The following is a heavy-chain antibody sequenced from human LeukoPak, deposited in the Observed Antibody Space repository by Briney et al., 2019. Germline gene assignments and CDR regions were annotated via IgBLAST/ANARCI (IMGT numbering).Heavy chain of an antibody. Sequence: PSETLSLTCTVASDSISSYYWSWIRQPPGKGLEWIGSIYSSGSTYYNPSLKSRVTISVDTSKNQFSLKLSSVTAADTAVYYCARDRLRYFDSCWFDPWGQGTLVTVSS. CDR1: SDSISSYY. J-gene: IGHJ5*02. CDR2: IYSSGST. D-gene: IGHD3-9*01. CDR3: ARDRLRYFDSCWFDP. V-gene: IGHV4-59*12.